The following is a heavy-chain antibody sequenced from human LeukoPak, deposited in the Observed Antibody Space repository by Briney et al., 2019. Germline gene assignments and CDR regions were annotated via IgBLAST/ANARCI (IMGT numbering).Heavy chain of an antibody. CDR3: ARSYYSSSSEGMDV. Sequence: GGSLRLSCAASGFTFSDYYMSWIRQAPGKGLEWVSYISSSGSTIYYADSVKGRFTISRDNAKNSLYLQMNSLRAEDTAVYYCARSYYSSSSEGMDVWGQGTTVTVSS. V-gene: IGHV3-11*01. J-gene: IGHJ6*02. CDR2: ISSSGSTI. CDR1: GFTFSDYY. D-gene: IGHD6-6*01.